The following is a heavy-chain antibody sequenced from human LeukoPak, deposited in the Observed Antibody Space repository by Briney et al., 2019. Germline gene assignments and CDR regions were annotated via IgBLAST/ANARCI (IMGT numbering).Heavy chain of an antibody. CDR1: GFTFSSYW. Sequence: PGGSLRLSCAASGFTFSSYWMSWVRQAPGKGLEGVAKIKEGGSEKYYVDSVKGRFTISRDNAEKSLYLQMNSLRAEDTAVYYCARGFGSSYAHYWGQGTLVTVSS. CDR2: IKEGGSEK. V-gene: IGHV3-7*05. CDR3: ARGFGSSYAHY. J-gene: IGHJ4*02. D-gene: IGHD5-18*01.